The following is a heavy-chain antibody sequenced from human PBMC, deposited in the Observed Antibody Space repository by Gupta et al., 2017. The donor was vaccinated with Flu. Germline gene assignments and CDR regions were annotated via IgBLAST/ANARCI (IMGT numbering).Heavy chain of an antibody. CDR1: GFTFSSYG. Sequence: QMQLVESGGGVVQFGTSLSLSCAAPGFTFSSYGMHWVRQAPGKGLEWVADIASDGSHKDYADSVRGRFTISRDNSKNTLSLEMDSLRVEDTAVYYCAKDGPWTASCPYYCYYMDVGGKGTTVTVSS. CDR3: AKDGPWTASCPYYCYYMDV. J-gene: IGHJ6*03. V-gene: IGHV3-30*18. D-gene: IGHD2-2*01. CDR2: IASDGSHK.